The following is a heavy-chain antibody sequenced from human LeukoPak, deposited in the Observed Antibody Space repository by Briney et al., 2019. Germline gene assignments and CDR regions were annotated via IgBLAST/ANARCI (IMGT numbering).Heavy chain of an antibody. V-gene: IGHV3-53*01. CDR3: ARGGTVTWFDP. J-gene: IGHJ5*02. CDR1: GFTVSSNY. CDR2: IYSGGST. Sequence: PGGSLRLSCAASGFTVSSNYMSWVRQAPGKGLEWVSVIYSGGSTYYADSVKGRFTISRDNSKNTLYLQMNGLRAEDTAVYYCARGGTVTWFDPWGQGTLVTVSS. D-gene: IGHD4-17*01.